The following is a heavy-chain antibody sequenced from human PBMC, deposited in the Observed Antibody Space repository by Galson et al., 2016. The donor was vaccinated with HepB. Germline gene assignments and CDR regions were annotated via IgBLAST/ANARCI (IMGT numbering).Heavy chain of an antibody. J-gene: IGHJ4*02. CDR1: GFSFSNPG. CDR3: GKHGGFDY. CDR2: ITRSGDAT. D-gene: IGHD3-16*01. V-gene: IGHV3-23*01. Sequence: SLRHSGAAAGFSFSNPGMSWVRRAPGRGLEGVSGITRSGDATHHADFVKGRFTISRDNSKNTLYLYMNNLTAGDTAIYYFGKHGGFDYWGQGALVTVTS.